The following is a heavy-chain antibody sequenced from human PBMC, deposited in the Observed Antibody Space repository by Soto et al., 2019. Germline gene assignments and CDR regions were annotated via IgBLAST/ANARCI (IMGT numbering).Heavy chain of an antibody. V-gene: IGHV3-33*06. CDR2: IWYDGSQK. D-gene: IGHD2-2*02. Sequence: GGSLRLSCAVSGFNFSKFSMYWVRQAPGKGLEWVAVIWYDGSQKYYTDSVQGRFTISRDNSNNTLYLQMNSLRAEDTAVYYCAKEVWGLYTFGRPLDNWGHGTLVTVSS. CDR3: AKEVWGLYTFGRPLDN. CDR1: GFNFSKFS. J-gene: IGHJ4*01.